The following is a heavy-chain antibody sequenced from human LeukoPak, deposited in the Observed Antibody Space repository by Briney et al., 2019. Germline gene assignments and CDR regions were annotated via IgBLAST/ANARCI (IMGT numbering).Heavy chain of an antibody. CDR1: GGSISSYY. J-gene: IGHJ6*04. V-gene: IGHV4-34*01. D-gene: IGHD2-2*02. CDR3: AREDIVVVPAAIHSGGMDV. Sequence: PSETLSLTCTVSGGSISSYYWNWIRQPPGKGLEWIGEINHSGSTNYNPSLKSRVTISVDTSKNQFSLKLSSVTAADTAVYYCAREDIVVVPAAIHSGGMDVWGKGTTVTVSS. CDR2: INHSGST.